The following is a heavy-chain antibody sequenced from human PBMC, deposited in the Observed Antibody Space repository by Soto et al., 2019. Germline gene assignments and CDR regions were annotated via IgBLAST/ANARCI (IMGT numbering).Heavy chain of an antibody. J-gene: IGHJ6*02. V-gene: IGHV3-30*18. D-gene: IGHD3-10*01. CDR2: ISNDGSNT. CDR1: GFIFSKYG. Sequence: QVQLVESGGGVVQPGRSLRLSCAASGFIFSKYGMHWVRQAPGKGLEWVAVISNDGSNTYYAESVKGRFIISTDKSENTLYLQKNSLRAEDTALYYCAKDLGSGKPYYYYAMDVWGQGTTVTVSS. CDR3: AKDLGSGKPYYYYAMDV.